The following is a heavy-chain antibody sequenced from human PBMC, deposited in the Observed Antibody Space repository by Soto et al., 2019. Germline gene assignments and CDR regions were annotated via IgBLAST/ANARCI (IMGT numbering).Heavy chain of an antibody. Sequence: QITLKESGPALVKPTQTLTLTCTFSGFSLTRGVGVAWIRQPPGKALEWLALIYWDDDKRYSSSLKSRLTSTKDTYKNQVVLIMTHMDPVDTAIFYCAQKPLPTPGAFDPWGQGTLVTVSS. J-gene: IGHJ5*02. CDR2: IYWDDDK. CDR1: GFSLTRGVG. D-gene: IGHD7-27*01. V-gene: IGHV2-5*02. CDR3: AQKPLPTPGAFDP.